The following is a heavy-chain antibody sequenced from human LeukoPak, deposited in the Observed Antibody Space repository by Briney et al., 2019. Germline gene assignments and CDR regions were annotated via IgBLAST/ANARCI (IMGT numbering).Heavy chain of an antibody. CDR1: GFTFSGAA. D-gene: IGHD6-19*01. V-gene: IGHV3-73*01. Sequence: GGSLRLSCAASGFTFSGAAMHWVRQASGKGLEWVGHIRSRSNSYATAYAASVKGRFTISRDDSKNTAYLQMNSLKTEDTAVYYCTRPGGAVSGTQFDYWGQGTLVTVSS. CDR2: IRSRSNSYAT. CDR3: TRPGGAVSGTQFDY. J-gene: IGHJ4*02.